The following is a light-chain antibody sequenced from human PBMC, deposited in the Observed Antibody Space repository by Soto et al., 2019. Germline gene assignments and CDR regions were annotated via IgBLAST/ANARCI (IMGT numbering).Light chain of an antibody. CDR1: QSVSGSY. CDR3: QQYGSSPRT. V-gene: IGKV3-20*01. J-gene: IGKJ1*01. CDR2: GSS. Sequence: EIVLTQSPGTLSLSPGERATLSCRASQSVSGSYLAWYHQKPGQAPRLLIYGSSRRDTGLPDRFSGSGYGTAFTLTISRLEPEDFAVYYCQQYGSSPRTFGQGTKVEIK.